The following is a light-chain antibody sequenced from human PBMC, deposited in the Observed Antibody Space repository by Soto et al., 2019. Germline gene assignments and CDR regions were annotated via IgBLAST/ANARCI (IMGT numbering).Light chain of an antibody. CDR2: GAS. J-gene: IGKJ1*01. CDR1: QTVSSN. Sequence: EIVLTQSPGTLSLSPGERATLSCRASQTVSSNYLAWCQQRPGQAPRLLIYGASTRAADIPPRFSGSGSGTEFTLTISSLQSEDFAIYYCQQYNNWPRTFGQGTKVDIK. V-gene: IGKV3-15*01. CDR3: QQYNNWPRT.